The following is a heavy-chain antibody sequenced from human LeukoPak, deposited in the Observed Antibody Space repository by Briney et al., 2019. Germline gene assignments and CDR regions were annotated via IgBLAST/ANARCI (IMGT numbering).Heavy chain of an antibody. CDR1: GGTFSSYA. CDR3: ATGLGELSPDLPSHHDY. V-gene: IGHV1-18*01. J-gene: IGHJ4*02. CDR2: IRVYNGNT. D-gene: IGHD3-16*02. Sequence: GASVKVSRKASGGTFSSYAISWVRQAPGQGLEWMGWIRVYNGNTNYAQKFKGRVTMTTDTSTNTAYMELRSLGSEDTAVYYCATGLGELSPDLPSHHDYWGQGTLVTVSS.